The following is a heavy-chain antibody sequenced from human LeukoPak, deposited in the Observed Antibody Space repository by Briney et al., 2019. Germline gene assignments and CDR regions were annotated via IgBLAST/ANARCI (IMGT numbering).Heavy chain of an antibody. D-gene: IGHD3-22*01. CDR2: IWYDGSNK. Sequence: PGRSLRLSCAASGFTFSSYGMHWVRQAPGKGLEWVAVIWYDGSNKYYADSVKGRFTISRDNAKNSLYLQMNSLRAEDTAVYYCASIRADYYDSTGYPQTVDYWGQGTLVTVSS. CDR3: ASIRADYYDSTGYPQTVDY. V-gene: IGHV3-33*03. J-gene: IGHJ4*02. CDR1: GFTFSSYG.